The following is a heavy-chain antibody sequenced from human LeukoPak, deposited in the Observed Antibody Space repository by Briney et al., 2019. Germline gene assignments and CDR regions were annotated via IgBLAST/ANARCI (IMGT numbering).Heavy chain of an antibody. D-gene: IGHD3-9*01. Sequence: GGSLRLSCAASGFTLSIYWMSWVRQAPGKGLEWVANINQDGSEKYYVDSVKGRFTISRDNAKNSLYLQMNSLRAEDTAVYYCARVDWYKFDYWGQGTLVTVSS. CDR1: GFTLSIYW. V-gene: IGHV3-7*02. J-gene: IGHJ4*02. CDR3: ARVDWYKFDY. CDR2: INQDGSEK.